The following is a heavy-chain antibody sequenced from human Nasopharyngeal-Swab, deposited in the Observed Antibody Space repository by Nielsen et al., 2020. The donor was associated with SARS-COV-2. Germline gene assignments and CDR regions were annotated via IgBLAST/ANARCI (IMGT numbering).Heavy chain of an antibody. J-gene: IGHJ4*02. CDR3: ARGDGYNYPFDY. Sequence: LSCAASGFPFSSYAMHWVRQAPGKGLERVAVISYDGSNKYYADSVKGRFTISRDNSKNTLYLQMNSLRAEDTAVYYCARGDGYNYPFDYWGQGTLVTVSS. CDR2: ISYDGSNK. V-gene: IGHV3-30-3*01. D-gene: IGHD5-24*01. CDR1: GFPFSSYA.